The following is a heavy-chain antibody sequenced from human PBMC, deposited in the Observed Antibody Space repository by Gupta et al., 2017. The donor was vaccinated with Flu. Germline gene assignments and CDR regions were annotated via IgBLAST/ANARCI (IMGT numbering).Heavy chain of an antibody. CDR2: ILYDGTKK. Sequence: VRQAPGKGLEWVATILYDGTKKDYVDPVKGRFTISRDNSNNTLYMHMDSLRVEDTAVYYCARGGSNWYPSYFYYMDVWGKGTTVTVSS. V-gene: IGHV3-30-3*01. J-gene: IGHJ6*03. D-gene: IGHD6-13*01. CDR3: ARGGSNWYPSYFYYMDV.